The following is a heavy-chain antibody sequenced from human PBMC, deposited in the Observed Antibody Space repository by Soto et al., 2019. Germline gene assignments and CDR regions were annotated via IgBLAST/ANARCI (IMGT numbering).Heavy chain of an antibody. V-gene: IGHV1-69*13. CDR2: IIPIFGTA. CDR1: GGTFSSYA. J-gene: IGHJ6*02. CDR3: ARPRDDSSGYYYYYGMDV. D-gene: IGHD3-22*01. Sequence: GASVKVSCKASGGTFSSYAISWVRQAPGQGLEWMGGIIPIFGTANYAQKFQGRVTITADESTSTAYMELSSLRSEDTAVYYCARPRDDSSGYYYYYGMDVWGQGTTVTVSS.